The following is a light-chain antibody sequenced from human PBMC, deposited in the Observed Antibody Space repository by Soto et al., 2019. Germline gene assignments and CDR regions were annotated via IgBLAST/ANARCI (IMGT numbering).Light chain of an antibody. CDR1: SSDVGSYNL. J-gene: IGLJ1*01. V-gene: IGLV2-14*02. CDR2: EGS. CDR3: SSYTSSNTFYV. Sequence: QSALTQPASVSGSPGQSITISCTGTSSDVGSYNLVSWYQQHPGKAPKLMIYEGSKRPSGVSNRFSGSKSGNTASLTISGLQAEDEADYYCSSYTSSNTFYVFGTGTKVTVL.